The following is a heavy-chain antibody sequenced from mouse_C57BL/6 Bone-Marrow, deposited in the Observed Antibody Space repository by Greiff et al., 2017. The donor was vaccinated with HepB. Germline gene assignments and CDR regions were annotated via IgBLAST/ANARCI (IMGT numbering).Heavy chain of an antibody. V-gene: IGHV1-58*01. J-gene: IGHJ4*01. Sequence: EVKLVESGAELVRPGSSVKMSCKTSGYTFTSYGINWVKQRPGQGLDWIGYIYIGNGYTEYNEKFKGKATLTSDTSSSTAYMQLSSLTSEDSAIYFCASLNWDAGYAMDYWGQGTSVTVSS. CDR1: GYTFTSYG. CDR3: ASLNWDAGYAMDY. CDR2: IYIGNGYT. D-gene: IGHD4-1*01.